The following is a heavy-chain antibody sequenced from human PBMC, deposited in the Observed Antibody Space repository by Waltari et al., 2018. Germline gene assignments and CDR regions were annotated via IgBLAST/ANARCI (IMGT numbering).Heavy chain of an antibody. CDR2: INPNRGDS. J-gene: IGHJ4*02. CDR3: ARAVRAVAGRTSSPDYFDY. Sequence: QVQLVQSGAEVKKPGASVVVSCKASGYTLTGYYLHWVRQAPGQGLEWMGWINPNRGDSNYAQKFQGRVSMTRDTSVNTAYMDLRRLISDDTAVYYCARAVRAVAGRTSSPDYFDYWGQGTLVTVSS. CDR1: GYTLTGYY. D-gene: IGHD6-19*01. V-gene: IGHV1-2*02.